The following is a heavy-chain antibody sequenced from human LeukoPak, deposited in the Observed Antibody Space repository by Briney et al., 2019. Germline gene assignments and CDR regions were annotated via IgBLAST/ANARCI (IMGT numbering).Heavy chain of an antibody. D-gene: IGHD6-19*01. Sequence: SVKVSCMASGGTFSSYAISWVRQAPGQGLEWMGRIIPIFGTANYAQEFQGRVTITTDESTSTAYMELSSLRSEDTAVYYCARMPSGWYGYYFDYWGQGTLVTVSS. V-gene: IGHV1-69*05. CDR3: ARMPSGWYGYYFDY. CDR1: GGTFSSYA. J-gene: IGHJ4*02. CDR2: IIPIFGTA.